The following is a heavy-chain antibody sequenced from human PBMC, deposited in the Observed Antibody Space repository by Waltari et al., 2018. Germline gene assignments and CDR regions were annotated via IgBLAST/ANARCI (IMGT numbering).Heavy chain of an antibody. D-gene: IGHD1-26*01. CDR3: ARGGVGSTAGFDY. V-gene: IGHV6-1*01. Sequence: QVQLQQSGPGLVKPSQTLSLTCAIPGASVSRNSASWNWIRQSPSRGLEWLGRTYYRSKWYNEYAVSVKSRININPDISKNQFSLQLNSVTPEDTAVYYCARGGVGSTAGFDYWGQETLVTVSS. CDR2: TYYRSKWYN. CDR1: GASVSRNSAS. J-gene: IGHJ4*02.